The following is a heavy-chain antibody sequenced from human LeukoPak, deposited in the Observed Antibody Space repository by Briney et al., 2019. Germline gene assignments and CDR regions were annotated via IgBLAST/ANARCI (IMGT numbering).Heavy chain of an antibody. V-gene: IGHV3-30*02. CDR3: AKVDGGGPGYDGPSPFDY. CDR1: GFTFSSYG. CDR2: IRYDGSNK. D-gene: IGHD5-12*01. Sequence: PGGSLRLSCAASGFTFSSYGMHWVRQAPGKGLEWVAFIRYDGSNKYYADSVKGRFTISRDNSKNTLYLQMNSLRAEDTAVYYCAKVDGGGPGYDGPSPFDYWGQGTLVTVSS. J-gene: IGHJ4*02.